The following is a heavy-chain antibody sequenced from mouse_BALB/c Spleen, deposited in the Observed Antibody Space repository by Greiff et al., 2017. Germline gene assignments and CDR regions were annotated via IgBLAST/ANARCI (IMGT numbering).Heavy chain of an antibody. V-gene: IGHV14-3*02. CDR3: ARRRHYYAMDY. CDR2: IDPANGNT. CDR1: GFNIKDTY. Sequence: EVKLVESGAELVKPGASVKLSCTASGFNIKDTYMHWVKQRPEQGLEWIGRIDPANGNTKYDPKFQGKATITADTSSNTAYLQLSSLTSEDTAVYYCARRRHYYAMDYWGQGTSVTVSS. J-gene: IGHJ4*01.